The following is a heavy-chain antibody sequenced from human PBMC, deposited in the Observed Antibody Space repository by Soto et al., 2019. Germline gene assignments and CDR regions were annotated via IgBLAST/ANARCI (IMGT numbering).Heavy chain of an antibody. V-gene: IGHV3-73*01. Sequence: LRLSCAASGFTFSGSAMHWVRQASGKGLEWVGRIRSKANSYATAYAASVKGRFTISRDDSENTAYLQMNSLKTEDTAVYYCASGDIVVVPDARGRGYWGQGTLVTVSS. CDR3: ASGDIVVVPDARGRGY. J-gene: IGHJ4*02. CDR1: GFTFSGSA. D-gene: IGHD2-2*01. CDR2: IRSKANSYAT.